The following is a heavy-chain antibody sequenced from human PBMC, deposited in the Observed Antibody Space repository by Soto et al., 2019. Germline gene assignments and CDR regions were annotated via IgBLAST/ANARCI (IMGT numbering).Heavy chain of an antibody. V-gene: IGHV1-69*06. CDR2: IIPIFGTA. J-gene: IGHJ4*02. D-gene: IGHD3-3*01. CDR1: GGTFSSYA. CDR3: AMGVQLRFLEWLFRHDY. Sequence: ASVKVSCKASGGTFSSYAISWVRQAPGQGLEWMGGIIPIFGTANYAQKFQGRVTITADKSTSTAYMELSSLRSEDTAVYYCAMGVQLRFLEWLFRHDYWGQGTLVTVS.